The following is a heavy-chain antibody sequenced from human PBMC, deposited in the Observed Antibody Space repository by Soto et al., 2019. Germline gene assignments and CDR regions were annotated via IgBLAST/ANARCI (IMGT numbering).Heavy chain of an antibody. CDR2: IRSKAYGGTT. CDR1: GFTFGDYA. D-gene: IGHD2-8*01. J-gene: IGHJ4*02. Sequence: GGSLRLSCTASGFTFGDYAMSWFRQAPGKGLEWVGFIRSKAYGGTTEYAASVKGRFTISRDDSKSIAYLQMNSLKTEDTAVYYCTRDHAARIVLMVYATFPSFDYWGQGTLVTVSS. CDR3: TRDHAARIVLMVYATFPSFDY. V-gene: IGHV3-49*03.